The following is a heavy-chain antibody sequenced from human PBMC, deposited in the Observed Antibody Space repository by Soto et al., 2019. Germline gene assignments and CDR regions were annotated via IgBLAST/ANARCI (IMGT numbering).Heavy chain of an antibody. Sequence: GGSLRLSCAASGVTFSSYWMIWVRQAPGKGLEWVANIKQDGSEKYYVDSVKGRFTISRDNAKNSLYLQMNSLRAEDTAVYYCARETPFGSSSWYGAFDIWGQGTMVTVS. D-gene: IGHD6-13*01. J-gene: IGHJ3*02. V-gene: IGHV3-7*03. CDR2: IKQDGSEK. CDR3: ARETPFGSSSWYGAFDI. CDR1: GVTFSSYW.